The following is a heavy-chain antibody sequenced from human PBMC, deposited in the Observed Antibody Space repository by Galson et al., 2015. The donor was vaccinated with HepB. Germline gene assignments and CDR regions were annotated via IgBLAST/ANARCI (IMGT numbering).Heavy chain of an antibody. V-gene: IGHV1-69*02. CDR3: ARSGYCSSTSCYGNWFDP. J-gene: IGHJ5*02. Sequence: SVKVSCKASGGTFSSYTISWVRQAPGQGLEWMGRIIPILGIANYAQKFQGRVTITADKSTSTAYMELSSLRSEDTAVYYCARSGYCSSTSCYGNWFDPWGQGTLVTVSS. CDR2: IIPILGIA. D-gene: IGHD2-2*01. CDR1: GGTFSSYT.